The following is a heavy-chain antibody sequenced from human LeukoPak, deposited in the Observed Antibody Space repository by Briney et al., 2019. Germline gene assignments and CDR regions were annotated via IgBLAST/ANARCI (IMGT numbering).Heavy chain of an antibody. V-gene: IGHV4-59*01. CDR3: ARLRNWAWDFDS. D-gene: IGHD7-27*01. Sequence: SETLSLTCTVSGDSISLYYWSWIRQPPGKGLEWIGYIYYTGSTKSNPSLKSRVTISVGTSKKQSSLNLSSVTAADTAVYFCARLRNWAWDFDSWGQGTLVTVSS. J-gene: IGHJ4*02. CDR2: IYYTGST. CDR1: GDSISLYY.